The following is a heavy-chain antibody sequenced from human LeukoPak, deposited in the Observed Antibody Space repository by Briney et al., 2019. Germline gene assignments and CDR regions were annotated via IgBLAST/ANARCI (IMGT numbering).Heavy chain of an antibody. J-gene: IGHJ4*02. CDR3: ARHRFASAVILDY. CDR1: GGAVTSFY. D-gene: IGHD2-21*02. V-gene: IGHV4-59*08. CDR2: FYYSGST. Sequence: SETLSLTCSVSGGAVTSFYWSWIRQSPGKGLEWIGYFYYSGSTKYNPSLKSRVTISGVTSKNQLSLKLRSVTAADTAMYYCARHRFASAVILDYWGKGDPVTVSS.